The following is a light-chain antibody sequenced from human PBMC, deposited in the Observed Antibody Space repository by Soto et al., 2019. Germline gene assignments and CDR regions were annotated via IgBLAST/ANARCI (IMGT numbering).Light chain of an antibody. CDR3: SLYISGSTYV. CDR1: SSDLGSYNR. Sequence: QSVLTQPPSVSGSPGQSVTISCTGTSSDLGSYNRVSCYQQPPGTAPKLIIYQVSNRPSGVPDRFSGSKSGKTASLTISGLQAEDEADYYCSLYISGSTYVFGTGTKVTVL. V-gene: IGLV2-18*01. CDR2: QVS. J-gene: IGLJ1*01.